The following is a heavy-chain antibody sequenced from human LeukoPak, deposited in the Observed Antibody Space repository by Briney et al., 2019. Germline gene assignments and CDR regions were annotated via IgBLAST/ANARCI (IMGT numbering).Heavy chain of an antibody. J-gene: IGHJ5*02. CDR1: GGSISSYY. CDR3: ARRLSGSPWFDP. D-gene: IGHD3-10*01. Sequence: SETLSLTCTVSGGSISSYYWSWIRQPPGKGLEWIGYIYYSGSTNYNPSLKSRVTISVDTSKNQFSLKLSSVTAADTAMYYCARRLSGSPWFDPWGQGTLVTVSS. V-gene: IGHV4-59*01. CDR2: IYYSGST.